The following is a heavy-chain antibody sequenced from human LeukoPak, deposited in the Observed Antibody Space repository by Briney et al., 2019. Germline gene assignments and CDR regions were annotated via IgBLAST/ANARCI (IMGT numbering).Heavy chain of an antibody. V-gene: IGHV3-23*01. Sequence: GGSLRLSCAASGFTFSNYGMSWVRQAPEKGLEWVSTISGSGGTTDYADSVKGRFTISRDNSKNTLYLQMNSLRAEDTAVYYCASQREWELLRSFDYWGQGTLVTVSS. J-gene: IGHJ4*02. CDR1: GFTFSNYG. CDR2: ISGSGGTT. D-gene: IGHD1-26*01. CDR3: ASQREWELLRSFDY.